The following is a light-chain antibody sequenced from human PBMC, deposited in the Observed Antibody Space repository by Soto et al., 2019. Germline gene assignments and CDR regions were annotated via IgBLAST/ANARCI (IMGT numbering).Light chain of an antibody. V-gene: IGLV2-23*01. J-gene: IGLJ2*01. CDR3: CSFALRSTLI. CDR2: EGG. CDR1: SSDVGNYNL. Sequence: QSALTQPASVSGSPGQSITISCTGTSSDVGNYNLVSWYQQYPGKAPKLMIYEGGKRPSWVSNRLSGSKSGNTASLTISGLQAEDEADYYCCSFALRSTLIFGGGTKLTVL.